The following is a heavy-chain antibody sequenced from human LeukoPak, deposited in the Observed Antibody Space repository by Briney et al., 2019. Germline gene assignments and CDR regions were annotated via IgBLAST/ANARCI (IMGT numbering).Heavy chain of an antibody. Sequence: GASVKVSCKASGDTCTSYYMHWVGQAPGQEVEWLGIINPSGGSTSYAQKYHGRVTMTRHMSTSTVYIELTSLRSDDTAVYYCARTTVTTYYYFDYWGQGTLVTVSS. CDR3: ARTTVTTYYYFDY. V-gene: IGHV1-46*01. CDR2: INPSGGST. D-gene: IGHD4-17*01. J-gene: IGHJ4*02. CDR1: GDTCTSYY.